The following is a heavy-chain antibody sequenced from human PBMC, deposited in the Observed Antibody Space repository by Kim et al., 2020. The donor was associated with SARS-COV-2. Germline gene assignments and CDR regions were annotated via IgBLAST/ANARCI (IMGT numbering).Heavy chain of an antibody. J-gene: IGHJ3*02. Sequence: ASVKVSCKVSGYTLTELSMHWVRQAPGKGLEWMGGFDPEDGETIYAQKFQGRVTMTEDTSTDTAYMELSSLRSEDTAVYYCATRGDIVVVVAAIVRYAFDSWGRGTMVTVSS. D-gene: IGHD2-15*01. V-gene: IGHV1-24*01. CDR2: FDPEDGET. CDR3: ATRGDIVVVVAAIVRYAFDS. CDR1: GYTLTELS.